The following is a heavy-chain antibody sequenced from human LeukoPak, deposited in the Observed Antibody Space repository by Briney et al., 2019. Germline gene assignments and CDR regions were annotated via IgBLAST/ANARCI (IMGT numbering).Heavy chain of an antibody. CDR3: ASRSHVVEELERRTQGDYYYYGMDV. J-gene: IGHJ6*02. D-gene: IGHD1-1*01. CDR1: EGTFSSYA. CDR2: IIPIFGTA. V-gene: IGHV1-69*13. Sequence: SVKVSCKASEGTFSSYAISWVRQAPGQGLEWMGGIIPIFGTANYAQKFQGRVTITADESTSTAYMELSSLRSEDTAVYYCASRSHVVEELERRTQGDYYYYGMDVWGQGTTVTDSS.